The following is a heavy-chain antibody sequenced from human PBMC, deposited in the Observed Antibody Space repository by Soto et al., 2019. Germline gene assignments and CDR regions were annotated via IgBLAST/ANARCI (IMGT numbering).Heavy chain of an antibody. Sequence: WASVKVSCKASGGTFSSYAISWVRQAPGQGLEWMGGIIPIFGTANYAQKFQGRVTITADESTSTAYMELSSLRSEDTAVYYCARGLGGSGPRFDYWGQGTLVTVSS. J-gene: IGHJ4*02. CDR1: GGTFSSYA. CDR2: IIPIFGTA. V-gene: IGHV1-69*13. CDR3: ARGLGGSGPRFDY. D-gene: IGHD2-15*01.